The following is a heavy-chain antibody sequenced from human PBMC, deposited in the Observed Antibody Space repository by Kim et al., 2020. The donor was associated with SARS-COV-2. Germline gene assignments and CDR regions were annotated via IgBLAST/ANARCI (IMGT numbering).Heavy chain of an antibody. CDR3: AKEGDCSGGSCYHHFDY. J-gene: IGHJ4*02. Sequence: VKGRFTISRDNSKNTLYLQMNSLRAEDTAVYYCAKEGDCSGGSCYHHFDYWGQGTLVTVSS. D-gene: IGHD2-15*01. V-gene: IGHV3-23*01.